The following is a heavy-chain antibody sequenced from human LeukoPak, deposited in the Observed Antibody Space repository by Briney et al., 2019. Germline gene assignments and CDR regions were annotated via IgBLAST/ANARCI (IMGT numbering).Heavy chain of an antibody. J-gene: IGHJ5*02. CDR2: FDPEDGET. CDR1: GYTLTELS. CDR3: ATAPSGSPPRWFDP. D-gene: IGHD1-26*01. Sequence: GASVKVSCKVSGYTLTELSMHWVRQAPGKGLEWMGGFDPEDGETIYAQKFQGRVTMTEDTSTDTAYMELSSLRSEDTAVYYCATAPSGSPPRWFDPWGQGTLVTVSS. V-gene: IGHV1-24*01.